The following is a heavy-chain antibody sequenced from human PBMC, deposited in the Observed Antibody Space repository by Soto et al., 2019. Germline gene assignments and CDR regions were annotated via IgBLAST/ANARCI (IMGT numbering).Heavy chain of an antibody. CDR1: GYTFTGYY. CDR2: INPNSGGT. Sequence: ASVKVSCKASGYTFTGYYMHWVRQAPGQGLEWMGWINPNSGGTNYEQKFQGWVTMTRDTPVSTTYMELSRLRSDDTAVYACADGATEVVGATNDYYYGMDDWGQGTTVTVSS. CDR3: ADGATEVVGATNDYYYGMDD. V-gene: IGHV1-2*04. J-gene: IGHJ6*02. D-gene: IGHD1-26*01.